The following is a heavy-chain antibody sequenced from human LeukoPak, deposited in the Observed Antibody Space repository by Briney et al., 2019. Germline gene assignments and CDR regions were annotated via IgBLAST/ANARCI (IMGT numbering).Heavy chain of an antibody. D-gene: IGHD6-6*01. CDR2: IYHSGST. Sequence: SQTLSLTCAVSGGSISSGGYSWSWIRQPPGKGLEWIGYIYHSGSTYYNPSLKSRVTISVDTSKNQFSLKLSSVTAEDTAVYYCAREYSSSPAHWGQGTLVTVSS. V-gene: IGHV4-30-2*01. CDR1: GGSISSGGYS. J-gene: IGHJ4*02. CDR3: AREYSSSPAH.